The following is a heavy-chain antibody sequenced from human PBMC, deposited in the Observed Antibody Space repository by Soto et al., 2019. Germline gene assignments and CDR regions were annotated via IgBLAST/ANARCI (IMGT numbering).Heavy chain of an antibody. Sequence: GASVKVSCKASGGTFSSYTISWVRQAPGQGLEWMGRIIPILGIANYAQKFQGRVTITADKSTSTAYMELSSLRSEDTAVYYCATSYGSGSNDDWGQGILVTVSS. J-gene: IGHJ4*02. CDR3: ATSYGSGSNDD. D-gene: IGHD3-10*01. CDR2: IIPILGIA. CDR1: GGTFSSYT. V-gene: IGHV1-69*02.